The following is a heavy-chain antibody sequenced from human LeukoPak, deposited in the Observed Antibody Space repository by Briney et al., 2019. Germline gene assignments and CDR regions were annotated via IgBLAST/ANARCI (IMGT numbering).Heavy chain of an antibody. V-gene: IGHV3-15*01. CDR1: GFTFSNAW. D-gene: IGHD2-8*01. J-gene: IGHJ6*03. CDR2: IKSKTDGGTT. CDR3: TTEDCTNGVCYFGWIYYYMDV. Sequence: GGSLRLSCAASGFTFSNAWMSWVRQAPGKGLEWVGRIKSKTDGGTTDYAAPVKGRFTISRDDSKNTLYLQMNSLKTEDTAVYYCTTEDCTNGVCYFGWIYYYMDVWGKGTTVTVSS.